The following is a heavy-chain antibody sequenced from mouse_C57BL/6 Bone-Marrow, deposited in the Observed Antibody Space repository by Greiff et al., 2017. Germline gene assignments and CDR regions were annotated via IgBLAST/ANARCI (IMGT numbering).Heavy chain of an antibody. J-gene: IGHJ4*01. CDR3: AVPLYGSSWYAMDY. D-gene: IGHD1-1*01. Sequence: QVQLQQPGAEPVKPGASVKVSCKASGYTFTSHRMHWVKQRPGQGLEWIGRIHPSDSDTNNNQKFKGKATLTVDKSPSTAYMQLSSLTSEDSAVYYCAVPLYGSSWYAMDYWGQGTSVTVSS. CDR2: IHPSDSDT. V-gene: IGHV1-74*01. CDR1: GYTFTSHR.